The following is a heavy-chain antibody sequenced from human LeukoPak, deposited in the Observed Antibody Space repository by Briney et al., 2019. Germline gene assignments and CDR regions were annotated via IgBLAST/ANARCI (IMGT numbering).Heavy chain of an antibody. CDR3: ARVMITFGGVIDHDVFDI. CDR2: ISYDESNK. J-gene: IGHJ3*02. Sequence: GESLRLSCSASRFTFSSYPMPWVRQTPSKGLERVPPISYDESNKYYADSENHRFTIYRDNSKNTLYLQMNSVRAEDTAVYYCARVMITFGGVIDHDVFDIWGQGTMVTVSS. V-gene: IGHV3-30-3*01. D-gene: IGHD3-16*02. CDR1: RFTFSSYP.